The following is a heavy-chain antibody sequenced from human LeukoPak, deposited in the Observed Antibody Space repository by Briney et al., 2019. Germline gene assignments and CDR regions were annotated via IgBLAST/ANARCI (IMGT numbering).Heavy chain of an antibody. D-gene: IGHD5-24*01. CDR1: EFTVSRNY. V-gene: IGHV3-53*01. J-gene: IGHJ4*02. CDR2: IFSNGDT. CDR3: TRDQMNY. Sequence: SRGSLRLSCTASEFTVSRNYMLWVRQAPGKGLEWVSLIFSNGDTHYADSVKGRFTISRDTSKNTVSLQMNSLRVEDTAMYYCTRDQMNYWGQGTLVTVSS.